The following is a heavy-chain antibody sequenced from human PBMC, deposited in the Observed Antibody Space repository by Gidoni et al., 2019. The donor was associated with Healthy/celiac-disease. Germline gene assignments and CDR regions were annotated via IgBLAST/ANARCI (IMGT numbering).Heavy chain of an antibody. D-gene: IGHD6-19*01. CDR1: GHPFTGYY. V-gene: IGHV1-2*02. CDR2: INPNSGGT. J-gene: IGHJ4*02. Sequence: QVQRVESGAEVRKRGGSVKVCCEASGHPFTGYYMHWVRQAPGQGREWMGWINPNSGGTNYAQKFQGRVTMTRDTSISTAYMELSRLRSGDTAVYYCRLTVAEKYYFDYWGQGTLVTVSS. CDR3: RLTVAEKYYFDY.